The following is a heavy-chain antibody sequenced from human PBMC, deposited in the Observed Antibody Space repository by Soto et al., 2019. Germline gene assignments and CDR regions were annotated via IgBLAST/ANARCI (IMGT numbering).Heavy chain of an antibody. CDR2: ISSSSGTV. Sequence: GGSLRLSCAASGFTFSDYYMTWIRQAPGSGLEWVSYISSSSGTVSYANSVKGRFTISRDNAQNSLYLQMTSLRAEDTAVYYCARGTYRSKTDFDYWGQRTLVTVSS. CDR1: GFTFSDYY. D-gene: IGHD6-13*01. CDR3: ARGTYRSKTDFDY. V-gene: IGHV3-11*01. J-gene: IGHJ4*02.